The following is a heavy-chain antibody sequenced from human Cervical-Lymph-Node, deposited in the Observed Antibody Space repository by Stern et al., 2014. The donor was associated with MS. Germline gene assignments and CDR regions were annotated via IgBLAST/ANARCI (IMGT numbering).Heavy chain of an antibody. V-gene: IGHV3-30*03. CDR3: ARGIATDY. D-gene: IGHD6-13*01. Sequence: VQLVQSGGGVVQPGRSLRLSCAASGFTFSSYGMHWVRQAPGKGLEWVAVISYDGSNKYYADSVKGRFTISRVNSKNTLYLQMNSLRAEDTAVYYCARGIATDYWGQGTLVTVSS. J-gene: IGHJ4*02. CDR2: ISYDGSNK. CDR1: GFTFSSYG.